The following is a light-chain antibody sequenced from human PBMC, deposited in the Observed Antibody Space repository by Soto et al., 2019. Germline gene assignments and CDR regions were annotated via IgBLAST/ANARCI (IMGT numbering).Light chain of an antibody. V-gene: IGKV3-20*01. CDR3: QQYGTSPYT. J-gene: IGKJ2*01. Sequence: EKLMSQSPATLSVSPGERATLSCRASQSVSSSYLARYQKKPGQAPRLLIYGASNRANGIPDRFSGSGSGTDFTLTISRLEPEDFAVYYCQQYGTSPYTFGQGTKVDTK. CDR1: QSVSSSY. CDR2: GAS.